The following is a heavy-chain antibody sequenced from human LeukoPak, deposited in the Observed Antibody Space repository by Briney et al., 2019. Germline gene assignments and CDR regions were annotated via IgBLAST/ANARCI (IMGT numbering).Heavy chain of an antibody. J-gene: IGHJ6*03. CDR2: IYSGGST. CDR1: GFTVSSNY. Sequence: GGSLRLSCAASGFTVSSNYMSWVRQAPGKGLEWVSVIYSGGSTFYADSVKGRFTISRDNSKNTLYLQMNSLRAEDTAVYYCAKGENYDILTGYYHYYMDVWGKGTTVTISS. CDR3: AKGENYDILTGYYHYYMDV. D-gene: IGHD3-9*01. V-gene: IGHV3-53*01.